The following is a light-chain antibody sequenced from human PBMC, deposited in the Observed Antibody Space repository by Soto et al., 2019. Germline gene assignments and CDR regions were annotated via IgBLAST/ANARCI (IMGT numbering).Light chain of an antibody. CDR1: SSDVGGYNY. CDR3: SSYTSSSTRV. Sequence: QSALTQPASVSGSPGQSITISCTGTSSDVGGYNYVSWYQQHPGKAPKLMIYDVSNRPSGVSNRFSGSKSGNTASLTISGFQVEDEADYYCSSYTSSSTRVFGTGTKFPVL. V-gene: IGLV2-14*01. CDR2: DVS. J-gene: IGLJ1*01.